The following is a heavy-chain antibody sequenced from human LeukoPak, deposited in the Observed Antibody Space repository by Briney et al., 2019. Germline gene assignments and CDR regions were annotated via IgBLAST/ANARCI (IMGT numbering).Heavy chain of an antibody. CDR3: ARENGRGVIRYYGMDV. CDR1: GYTFTSYA. J-gene: IGHJ6*02. Sequence: ASVKVSCKASGYTFTSYAMNWVRQAPGQGLEWMGWINTNTGNPTYAQGFTGRFVFSLDTSVSTAYLQISSLKAEDTAVYYCARENGRGVIRYYGMDVWGQGTTDTVSS. CDR2: INTNTGNP. D-gene: IGHD3-10*01. V-gene: IGHV7-4-1*02.